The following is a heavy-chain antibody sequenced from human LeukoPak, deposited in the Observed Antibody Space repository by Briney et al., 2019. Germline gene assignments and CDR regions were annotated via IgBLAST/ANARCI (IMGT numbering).Heavy chain of an antibody. J-gene: IGHJ5*02. CDR3: ARDYSRRGWFDP. Sequence: SETLSLTCTVSGGSISSYYWSWIRQPPGKGLEWIGYIYYSGSTNYNPSLKSRVTISVDTSKNQFSLKLSSVTAADTAVYYCARDYSRRGWFDPWDQGTLVTVSS. CDR1: GGSISSYY. D-gene: IGHD1-26*01. V-gene: IGHV4-59*12. CDR2: IYYSGST.